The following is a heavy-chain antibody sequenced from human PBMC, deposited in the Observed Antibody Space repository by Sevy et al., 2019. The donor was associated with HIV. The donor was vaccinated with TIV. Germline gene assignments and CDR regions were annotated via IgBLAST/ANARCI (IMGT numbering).Heavy chain of an antibody. CDR1: GYTFTGQY. CDR2: INPNSGNT. CDR3: SRDLRLRGYSYGCFDY. V-gene: IGHV1-2*02. Sequence: ASVKVSCKASGYTFTGQYIHWVRQAPGQGLEWMGWINPNSGNTNYAQEFQGRVTMTRDTSISTAYMDLSGLKSDATAVYYCSRDLRLRGYSYGCFDYWGQGTLVTVSS. D-gene: IGHD5-18*01. J-gene: IGHJ4*02.